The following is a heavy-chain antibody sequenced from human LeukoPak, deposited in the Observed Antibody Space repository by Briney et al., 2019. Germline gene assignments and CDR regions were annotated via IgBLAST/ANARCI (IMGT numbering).Heavy chain of an antibody. CDR3: ARDIPHYYDSSGYYGYYYGMDV. CDR2: INSDGSST. J-gene: IGHJ6*02. D-gene: IGHD3-22*01. V-gene: IGHV3-74*01. Sequence: GGSLRLSCAASGFTFSSYWMHWVRQAPGKGLVWVSRINSDGSSTSYADSVKGRFTISRDNAKNTLYLQMNSLRAEDTAVYYCARDIPHYYDSSGYYGYYYGMDVWGQGTTVTVSS. CDR1: GFTFSSYW.